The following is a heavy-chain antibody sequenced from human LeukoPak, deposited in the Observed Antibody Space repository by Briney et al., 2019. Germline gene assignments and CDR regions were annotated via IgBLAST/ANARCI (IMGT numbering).Heavy chain of an antibody. CDR2: IKQDGSEK. CDR1: GFTFTNYW. Sequence: GGSLRLSCAASGFTFTNYWMHWVRQAPGKGLEWMANIKQDGSEKYYVDSVKGRFTISRDNAKNSLCLQMNSLRAEDTAVYYCARGGPFGGYWGQGTLVTVSS. V-gene: IGHV3-7*03. J-gene: IGHJ4*02. D-gene: IGHD3-10*01. CDR3: ARGGPFGGY.